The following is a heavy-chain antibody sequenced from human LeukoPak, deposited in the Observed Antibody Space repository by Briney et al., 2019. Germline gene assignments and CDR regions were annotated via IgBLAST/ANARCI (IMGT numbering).Heavy chain of an antibody. CDR2: TNPNSGGT. CDR1: GYTFTGYY. CDR3: ARRGYCSSTSCRTYYYYYYMDV. D-gene: IGHD2-2*01. Sequence: ASVKVSCKASGYTFTGYYMHWVRQAPGQGLEWMGWTNPNSGGTNYAQKFQGRVTMTRDTSISTAYMELSRLRSDDTAVYYCARRGYCSSTSCRTYYYYYYMDVWGKGTTVTVSS. V-gene: IGHV1-2*02. J-gene: IGHJ6*03.